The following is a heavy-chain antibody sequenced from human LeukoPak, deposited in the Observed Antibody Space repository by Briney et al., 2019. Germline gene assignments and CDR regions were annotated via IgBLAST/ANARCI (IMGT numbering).Heavy chain of an antibody. J-gene: IGHJ5*02. D-gene: IGHD2-15*01. CDR1: GGTFSSYA. CDR2: IIPIFGTA. CDR3: AVVVAATNRYGWFDP. V-gene: IGHV1-69*13. Sequence: SVKVSCKASGGTFSSYAISWVRQAPGQGLEWMGGIIPIFGTANYAQKFQGRVTITADESTSTAYMELSSLRSGDTAVYYCAVVVAATNRYGWFDPWGQGTLVTVSS.